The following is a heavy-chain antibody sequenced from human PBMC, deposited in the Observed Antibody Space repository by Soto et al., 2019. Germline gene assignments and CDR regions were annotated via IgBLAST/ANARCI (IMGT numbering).Heavy chain of an antibody. CDR3: AKERQIPFLEWVLLYGVDV. J-gene: IGHJ6*02. CDR1: GFTFNSYG. V-gene: IGHV3-30*18. D-gene: IGHD3-3*01. CDR2: ISNDGTNK. Sequence: QVQLVESGGGVVQPGRSLRLSCAASGFTFNSYGIHWVRQAPGKGLEWVAAISNDGTNKYYGDSVKGRFTISRDNSKNTVYLQMNSLRPEDTALYYCAKERQIPFLEWVLLYGVDVWGQGTTVAVSS.